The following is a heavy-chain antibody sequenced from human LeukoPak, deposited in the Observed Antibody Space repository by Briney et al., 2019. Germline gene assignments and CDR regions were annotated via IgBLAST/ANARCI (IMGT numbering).Heavy chain of an antibody. CDR3: AGDLGGYNYYYYGMDV. J-gene: IGHJ6*02. V-gene: IGHV1-69*04. CDR1: GGTFSSYA. D-gene: IGHD3-22*01. CDR2: IIPILGIA. Sequence: ASVKVSCKASGGTFSSYAISWVRQAAGQGLEWMGRIIPILGIANYAQKFQGRVTITADKSTSTAYMELSSLRSEDTAVYYCAGDLGGYNYYYYGMDVWGQGTTVTVSS.